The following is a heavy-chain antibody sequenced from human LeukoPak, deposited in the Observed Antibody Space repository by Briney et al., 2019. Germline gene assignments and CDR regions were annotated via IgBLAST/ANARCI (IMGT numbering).Heavy chain of an antibody. D-gene: IGHD1-26*01. CDR1: GFTFSNYA. CDR3: AKDRQRFIVGASGGLAGFDY. Sequence: GGSLRLSCAASGFTFSNYAMNWIRQAPGKGLEWISGISGGGHNTYYVDSVKGRFTISRDNSKNTLFLQMNSLRAEDAAVYYCAKDRQRFIVGASGGLAGFDYWGLGTLVTVSS. V-gene: IGHV3-23*01. CDR2: ISGGGHNT. J-gene: IGHJ4*02.